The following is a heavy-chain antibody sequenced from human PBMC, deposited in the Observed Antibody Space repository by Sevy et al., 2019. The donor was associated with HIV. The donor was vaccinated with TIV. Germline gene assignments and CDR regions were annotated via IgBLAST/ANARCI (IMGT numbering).Heavy chain of an antibody. J-gene: IGHJ4*02. Sequence: GGSLRLSCAASGFTFSDHYMEWVRQAPGKGLEWVGRIRNKADSYTTEYAASVKGRFTIPRDDSKNSLYLLMNSLKTEDTAVYYCATRAGIAAAGRVFDYWGQGTLVTVSS. D-gene: IGHD6-13*01. V-gene: IGHV3-72*01. CDR1: GFTFSDHY. CDR3: ATRAGIAAAGRVFDY. CDR2: IRNKADSYTT.